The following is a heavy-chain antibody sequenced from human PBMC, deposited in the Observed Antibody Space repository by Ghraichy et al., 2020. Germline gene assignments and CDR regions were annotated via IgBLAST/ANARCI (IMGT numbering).Heavy chain of an antibody. CDR2: ISYDGSNK. D-gene: IGHD1-1*01. CDR1: GFTFSSYA. V-gene: IGHV3-30-3*01. J-gene: IGHJ4*02. CDR3: ARNWYFLGY. Sequence: GGSLRLSCAASGFTFSSYAMHWVRQAPGKGLEWVAVISYDGSNKYYADSVKGRFTISRDNSKNTLYLQMNSLRAEDTAVYYCARNWYFLGYWGQGTLVTVSS.